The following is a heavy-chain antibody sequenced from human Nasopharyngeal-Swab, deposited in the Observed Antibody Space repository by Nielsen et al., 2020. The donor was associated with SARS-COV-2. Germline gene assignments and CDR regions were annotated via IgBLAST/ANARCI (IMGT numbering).Heavy chain of an antibody. J-gene: IGHJ4*02. D-gene: IGHD6-19*01. CDR3: AKWAKYSSGWATGYY. CDR2: ISGSGGST. V-gene: IGHV3-23*01. CDR1: GFTFSSYA. Sequence: GESLKISCAASGFTFSSYAMSWVRQAPGKGLEWVSAISGSGGSTYYADSVKGRFTISRDNAKNTLYLQMNSLRAEETAVYYCAKWAKYSSGWATGYYWGQGTLVTVSS.